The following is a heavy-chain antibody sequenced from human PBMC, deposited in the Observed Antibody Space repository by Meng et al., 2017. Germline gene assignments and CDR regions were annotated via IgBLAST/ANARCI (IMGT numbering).Heavy chain of an antibody. V-gene: IGHV3-15*01. CDR2: IKSKTDGGTT. J-gene: IGHJ3*02. CDR1: GFTFSNAW. CDR3: ARGYCSGGSCYDAFDI. Sequence: GGSLRLSCAASGFTFSNAWMSWVRQAPGKGLEWVGRIKSKTDGGTTDYAAPVKGRFTISRDDSKNTLYLQMNSLKTEDTAVYYCARGYCSGGSCYDAFDIWGQGTMVTVSS. D-gene: IGHD2-15*01.